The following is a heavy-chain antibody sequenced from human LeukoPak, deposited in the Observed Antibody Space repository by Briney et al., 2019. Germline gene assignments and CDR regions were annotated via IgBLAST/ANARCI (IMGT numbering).Heavy chain of an antibody. V-gene: IGHV3-21*01. J-gene: IGHJ4*02. CDR1: GFTFSSYS. Sequence: GGSLRLSCAAPGFTFSSYSMNWVRQAPGKGLEWVSSISSSSSYIYYADSVKGRFTISRDNAKNSLYLQMNSLRAEDTAVYYCARDGYPGTTNDYFDYWGQGTLVTVSS. CDR2: ISSSSSYI. CDR3: ARDGYPGTTNDYFDY. D-gene: IGHD1-1*01.